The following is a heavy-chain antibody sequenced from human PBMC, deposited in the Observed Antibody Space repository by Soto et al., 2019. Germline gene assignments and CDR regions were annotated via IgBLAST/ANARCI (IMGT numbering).Heavy chain of an antibody. CDR1: GYTFTGYY. J-gene: IGHJ4*02. CDR2: INPNSGGT. Sequence: ASVKVSCKASGYTFTGYYMHWVRQAPGQGLEWMGWINPNSGGTNYAQKFQGWVTMTRDTPINTAYMELNRLRSDDTAIYYCARDLRGHGDYFDYWGQGTLVTVSS. CDR3: ARDLRGHGDYFDY. D-gene: IGHD4-17*01. V-gene: IGHV1-2*04.